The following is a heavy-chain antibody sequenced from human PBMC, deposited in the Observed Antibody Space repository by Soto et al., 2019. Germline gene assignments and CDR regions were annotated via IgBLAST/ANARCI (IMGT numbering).Heavy chain of an antibody. V-gene: IGHV3-30*01. Sequence: GGSLRLSCVGSGFIFSNNAMRWVRQAPGKGLGWVAFISFDSSEIHYADSVKGRFTISRDNPRNTLFLHVNSPRADDPAVYYCAIARVADSSLDPWGQGTLVTVSS. J-gene: IGHJ5*02. CDR3: AIARVADSSLDP. CDR1: GFIFSNNA. CDR2: ISFDSSEI. D-gene: IGHD3-3*01.